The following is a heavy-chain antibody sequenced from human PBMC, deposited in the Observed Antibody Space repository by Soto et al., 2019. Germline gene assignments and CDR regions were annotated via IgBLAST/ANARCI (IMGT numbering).Heavy chain of an antibody. V-gene: IGHV3-11*01. CDR3: ASALSAAAGSWFDP. D-gene: IGHD6-13*01. CDR1: GFTFSDYY. J-gene: IGHJ5*02. CDR2: ISSSGSII. Sequence: QVQLVESGGGLVKPGGSLRLSCAASGFTFSDYYMSWIRQAPGKGLEWISCISSSGSIIFYADSVKGRFTISRDNAKNSLYLQMNSLRGEDTAVYHCASALSAAAGSWFDPWGQGTLVIVSS.